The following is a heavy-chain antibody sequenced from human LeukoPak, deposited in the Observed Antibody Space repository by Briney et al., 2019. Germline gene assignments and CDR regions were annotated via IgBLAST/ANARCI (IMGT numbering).Heavy chain of an antibody. V-gene: IGHV1-2*02. J-gene: IGHJ4*02. Sequence: ASVKVSCKASGYTFTGYYMHWVRQAPGQGLEWMGWINPNSGGTNYAQKFQGRVTMTRDTSISTAYMELSGLRSDDTAVYYCARWVGSKYYFDYWGQGTLVTVSS. CDR2: INPNSGGT. CDR3: ARWVGSKYYFDY. D-gene: IGHD4-11*01. CDR1: GYTFTGYY.